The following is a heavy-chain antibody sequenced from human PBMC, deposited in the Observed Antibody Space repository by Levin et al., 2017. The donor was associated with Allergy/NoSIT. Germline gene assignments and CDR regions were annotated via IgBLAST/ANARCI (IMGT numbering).Heavy chain of an antibody. V-gene: IGHV4-39*01. CDR3: ARHCRRLSTICSETYFDY. D-gene: IGHD2-2*01. J-gene: IGHJ4*02. CDR1: GGSVSSTNYY. CDR2: FYYSGST. Sequence: KTSETLSLTCTVSGGSVSSTNYYWAWIRQPPGKGLEWIGSFYYSGSTFYNPSLKSRVTISVDTSKNQLSLKVSSVTAADTAVYYCARHCRRLSTICSETYFDYWGQGTLVTVSS.